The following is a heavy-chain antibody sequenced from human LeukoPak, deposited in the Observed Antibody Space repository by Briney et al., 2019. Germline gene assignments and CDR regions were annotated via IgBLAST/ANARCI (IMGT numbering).Heavy chain of an antibody. CDR1: EFIINTAA. D-gene: IGHD6-19*01. V-gene: IGHV3-23*01. CDR2: ITKYDGRT. CDR3: AKDHHSSGWPSFDS. Sequence: GGSPRLSCVASEFIINTAAMSWVRQAPGKGLEWVASITKYDGRTYYADSVKGRFSISRDNSENTVYLQMNSLRDDDTGMYFCAKDHHSSGWPSFDSWGQGTLVTVSS. J-gene: IGHJ4*02.